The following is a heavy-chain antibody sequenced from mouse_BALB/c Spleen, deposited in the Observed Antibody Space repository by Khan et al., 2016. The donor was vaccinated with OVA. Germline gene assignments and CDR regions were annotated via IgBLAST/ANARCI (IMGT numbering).Heavy chain of an antibody. V-gene: IGHV2-6-1*01. CDR3: ARQPYYHYNIMDY. CDR1: GFSLTNYG. Sequence: VELVESGPGLVAPSQSLSITCTISGFSLTNYGVHCVRQPPGKGLEWLVVIWSDGRTTYNSALKSRLTISKDNSKSQVFLKMNSLQTDDTAMYFCARQPYYHYNIMDYWGQGTSVTVSS. J-gene: IGHJ4*01. CDR2: IWSDGRT. D-gene: IGHD2-10*01.